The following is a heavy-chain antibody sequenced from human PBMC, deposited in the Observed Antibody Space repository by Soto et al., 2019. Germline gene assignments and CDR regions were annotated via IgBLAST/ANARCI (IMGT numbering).Heavy chain of an antibody. CDR2: IIPIVGTA. V-gene: IGHV1-69*01. CDR1: GGTFSSYA. Sequence: QVQLVQSGAEVKKPGSSVNVSCKASGGTFSSYAISWVRQAPGQGLEWMGGIIPIVGTAKYAQKFQGRVTITADESTSTAYMELSSLRSEVTSVYYCARGYSSSSGRGPYYFDYWGQGTLVTVSS. J-gene: IGHJ4*02. CDR3: ARGYSSSSGRGPYYFDY. D-gene: IGHD6-6*01.